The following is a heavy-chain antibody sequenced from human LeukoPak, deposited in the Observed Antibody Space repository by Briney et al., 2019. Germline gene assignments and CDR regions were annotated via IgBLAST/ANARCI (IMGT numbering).Heavy chain of an antibody. Sequence: SETLSLTCTVWGVSKSRYYGSCLRQPAGKGLEWIGRIYTCGSNIYNPSLKSRVPISVDTSKNQFSLKLSAVTAADTAVYYCARDHRLTGLDYWGQGTLVTVSS. CDR2: IYTCGSN. V-gene: IGHV4-4*07. CDR1: GVSKSRYY. CDR3: ARDHRLTGLDY. D-gene: IGHD7-27*01. J-gene: IGHJ4*02.